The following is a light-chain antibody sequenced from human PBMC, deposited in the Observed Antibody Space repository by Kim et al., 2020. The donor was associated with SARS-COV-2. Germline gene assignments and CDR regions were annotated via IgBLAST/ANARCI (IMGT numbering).Light chain of an antibody. CDR1: NIGSKH. CDR2: YDS. V-gene: IGLV3-21*04. CDR3: QVWHSSSDHVV. Sequence: SYELTQPPSVSVAPGKTARITCGGNNIGSKHVHWYQQKPGQAPFLVIYYDSDRPSGIPERFSGSNSGNTATLTISRVEAGDEADYYCQVWHSSSDHVVFGGGTQLTVL. J-gene: IGLJ3*02.